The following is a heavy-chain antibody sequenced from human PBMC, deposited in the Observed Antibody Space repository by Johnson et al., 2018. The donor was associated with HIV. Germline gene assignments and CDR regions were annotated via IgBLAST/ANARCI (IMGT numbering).Heavy chain of an antibody. D-gene: IGHD2-8*02. V-gene: IGHV3-53*01. CDR1: GFTVNNNY. Sequence: VQLVESGGGLIQPGESLRLSCAASGFTVNNNYMNWVRQTPGKGLEWVSVIYTGGSTYYADSVKCRFTISRDNSKNTLYLQMNSLRAEDTALYYCARDVIVLVVYAKVGAFDIWGQGTMVTVSS. CDR2: IYTGGST. J-gene: IGHJ3*02. CDR3: ARDVIVLVVYAKVGAFDI.